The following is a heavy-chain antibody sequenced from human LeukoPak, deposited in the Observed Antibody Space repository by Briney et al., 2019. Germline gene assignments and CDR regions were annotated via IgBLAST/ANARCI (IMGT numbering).Heavy chain of an antibody. V-gene: IGHV4-59*12. D-gene: IGHD6-19*01. J-gene: IGHJ4*02. CDR3: ARLSAVAGNWASDY. CDR1: GGSISSYY. CDR2: IYYSGSI. Sequence: PSETLSLTCTVSGGSISSYYWSWIRQPPGKGLEWFGYIYYSGSINYNPSLKSRVTISVDTSKNQFSLKLSSVTAADTAVYYCARLSAVAGNWASDYWGQGTLVTVSS.